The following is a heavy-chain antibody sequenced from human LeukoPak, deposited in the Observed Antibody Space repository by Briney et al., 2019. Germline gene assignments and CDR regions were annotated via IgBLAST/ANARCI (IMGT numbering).Heavy chain of an antibody. CDR1: GYTFTGYY. Sequence: ASVKVSCKASGYTFTGYYMHWVRQAPGQGLEWMGWINPNSGGTNYAQKLQGRVTMTTDTSTSTAYMELRSLRSDDTAVYYCARAGWFGELDPYYFDYWGQGTLVTVSS. V-gene: IGHV1-2*02. CDR2: INPNSGGT. J-gene: IGHJ4*02. CDR3: ARAGWFGELDPYYFDY. D-gene: IGHD3-10*01.